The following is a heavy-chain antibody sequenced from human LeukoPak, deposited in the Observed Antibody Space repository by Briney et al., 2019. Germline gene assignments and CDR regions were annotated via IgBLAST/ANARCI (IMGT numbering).Heavy chain of an antibody. Sequence: GGSLRLSCAASGFTFSDYYMSWIRQAPGKGLEWVSYISTRSSTIYYADSVKGRFTISRDNAKNSLYLQMNSLRAEDTAIYYCARTYWGEKTSDAFDIWGQGTMVTVSS. J-gene: IGHJ3*02. CDR3: ARTYWGEKTSDAFDI. CDR1: GFTFSDYY. V-gene: IGHV3-11*04. D-gene: IGHD3-16*01. CDR2: ISTRSSTI.